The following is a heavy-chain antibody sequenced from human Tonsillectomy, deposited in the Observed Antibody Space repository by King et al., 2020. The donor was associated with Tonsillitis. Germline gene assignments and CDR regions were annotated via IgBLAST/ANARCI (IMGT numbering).Heavy chain of an antibody. CDR2: VSGSGSDT. CDR3: AKDLRWWIYYCIDD. J-gene: IGHJ6*02. D-gene: IGHD2-21*01. Sequence: VQLVESGGGLVQPGGSLRLSCAASGFTFSTYGMSWVRQAPGKGLEWVSAVSGSGSDTYYGDSVKGRFTISRDNSKNKLYLQMNSLRAEDTAVYYCAKDLRWWIYYCIDDWGQGTSVTVSS. CDR1: GFTFSTYG. V-gene: IGHV3-23*04.